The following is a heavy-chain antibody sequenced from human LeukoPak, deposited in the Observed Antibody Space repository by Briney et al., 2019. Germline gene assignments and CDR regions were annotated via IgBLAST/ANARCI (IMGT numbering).Heavy chain of an antibody. J-gene: IGHJ4*02. Sequence: GGSLRLSCAASGFTFTNFWVNWVRQAPGKGLEWVSSISSSSSYIYYADSVKGRFTISRDNAKNSLYLQMNSLRAEDTAVYYCAREPLRGAMVHFDYWGQGTLVTVSS. V-gene: IGHV3-21*01. CDR3: AREPLRGAMVHFDY. D-gene: IGHD5-18*01. CDR2: ISSSSSYI. CDR1: GFTFTNFW.